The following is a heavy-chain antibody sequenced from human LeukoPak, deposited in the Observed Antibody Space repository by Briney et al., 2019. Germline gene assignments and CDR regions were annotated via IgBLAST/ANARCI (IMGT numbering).Heavy chain of an antibody. V-gene: IGHV3-53*01. J-gene: IGHJ4*02. Sequence: GGSLRLSCAASGFSVSNNYMNWVRQAPGKGLEWVSVIYSGGNTYYADSVKGRFTISRDNFKNRLFLQMKSLRAEDTAVYYCAIGPGRKSPLDYSGQGNLVTVSS. CDR3: AIGPGRKSPLDY. D-gene: IGHD1-1*01. CDR2: IYSGGNT. CDR1: GFSVSNNY.